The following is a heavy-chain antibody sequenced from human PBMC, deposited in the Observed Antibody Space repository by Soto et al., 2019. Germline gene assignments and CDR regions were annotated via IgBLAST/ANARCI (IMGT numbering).Heavy chain of an antibody. V-gene: IGHV4-4*07. J-gene: IGHJ4*02. D-gene: IGHD6-13*01. CDR2: IYASGST. CDR3: ARCPSGYSSSWYYFDY. CDR1: GGSISSYF. Sequence: PSETLSLTCTVSGGSISSYFWSWIRQPAGKGLEWIGRIYASGSTNYNPSLKSRVTMSVDTSKNQFPLKLSSVTAADTAVYYCARCPSGYSSSWYYFDYWGQGALVTVSS.